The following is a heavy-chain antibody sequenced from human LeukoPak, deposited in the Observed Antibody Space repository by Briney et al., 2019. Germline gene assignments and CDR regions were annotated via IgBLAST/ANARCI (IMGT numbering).Heavy chain of an antibody. D-gene: IGHD3-10*01. V-gene: IGHV4-34*01. CDR1: GGSFSAYY. J-gene: IGHJ4*02. Sequence: SETLSLTCAVYGGSFSAYYWGWIRQPPGKGLEWIGEVNHSGSTNYNPSLKSRVTISVDTSKNQFSLKLSSVTAADTAVYYCARGEIDYYGSGSYWSPIDYWGQGTLVTVSS. CDR3: ARGEIDYYGSGSYWSPIDY. CDR2: VNHSGST.